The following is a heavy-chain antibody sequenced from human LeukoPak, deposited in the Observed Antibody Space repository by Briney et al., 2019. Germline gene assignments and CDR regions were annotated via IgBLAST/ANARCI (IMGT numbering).Heavy chain of an antibody. CDR1: GYTLTELS. D-gene: IGHD3-16*02. CDR3: ARVNYDYVWGSYRYTLYYFDY. CDR2: FDPEDGET. V-gene: IGHV1-24*01. J-gene: IGHJ4*02. Sequence: GAPVKVSCKVSGYTLTELSMHWVRQAPGKGLEWMGGFDPEDGETIYAQKFQGRVTMTRNTSISTAYMELSSLRSEDTAVYYCARVNYDYVWGSYRYTLYYFDYWGQGTLVTVSS.